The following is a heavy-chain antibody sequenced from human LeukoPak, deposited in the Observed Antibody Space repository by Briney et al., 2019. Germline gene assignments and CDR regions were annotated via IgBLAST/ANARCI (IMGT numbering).Heavy chain of an antibody. D-gene: IGHD3-22*01. CDR2: ISYDGSNK. CDR1: GFTFSSYG. Sequence: TGGSLRLSCAASGFTFSSYGMHWVRQAPGKGLEWVAVISYDGSNKYYADSVKGRFTISRDNSKNTLYLQMNSLRAEDTAVYYCAKDHYYYDSSGTPDYWGQGTLVTVSS. CDR3: AKDHYYYDSSGTPDY. J-gene: IGHJ4*02. V-gene: IGHV3-30*18.